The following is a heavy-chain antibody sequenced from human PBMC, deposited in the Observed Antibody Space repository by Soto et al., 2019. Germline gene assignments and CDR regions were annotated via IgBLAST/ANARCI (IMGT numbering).Heavy chain of an antibody. CDR1: GYSFTSYW. CDR3: ALVSTPPAS. D-gene: IGHD2-15*01. V-gene: IGHV5-10-1*01. CDR2: IDPTDSYT. Sequence: EVQLVQSGAEVKKPGESLRISCKGSGYSFTSYWITWVRQMPGKGLEWMGRIDPTDSYTDYSPSFQGHVTISADKSINTAYLQWSSLKASDTAMYYRALVSTPPASWGQGTMVTVSS. J-gene: IGHJ5*02.